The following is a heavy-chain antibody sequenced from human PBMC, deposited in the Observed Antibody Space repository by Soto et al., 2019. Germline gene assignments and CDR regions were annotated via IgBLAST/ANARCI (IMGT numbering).Heavy chain of an antibody. D-gene: IGHD2-2*01. CDR2: IYHSGST. J-gene: IGHJ6*02. V-gene: IGHV4-4*02. CDR3: ARDRSIVVVPAAMGSYYYYGMDV. Sequence: SETLSLTCAVSGGSISSSNWWSWVRQPPGKGLEWIGEIYHSGSTNYNPSLKSRVTISVDKSKNQFSLKLSSVTAADTAVYYCARDRSIVVVPAAMGSYYYYGMDVWGQGTTVT. CDR1: GGSISSSNW.